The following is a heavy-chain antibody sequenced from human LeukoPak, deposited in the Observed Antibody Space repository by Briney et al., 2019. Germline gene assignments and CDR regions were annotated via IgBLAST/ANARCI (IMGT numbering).Heavy chain of an antibody. D-gene: IGHD2-15*01. CDR3: ERGGQDPVVAATQNYD. Sequence: GGSLRLPCVVSGFTFTSYSMSWVRQAPGKGLEWVSAISGSGDSTYYAESVKGRFTISRDNSKNTLYLQMNSLRIEDTAVYYGERGGQDPVVAATQNYDWGQGTIVT. V-gene: IGHV3-23*01. J-gene: IGHJ4*02. CDR1: GFTFTSYS. CDR2: ISGSGDST.